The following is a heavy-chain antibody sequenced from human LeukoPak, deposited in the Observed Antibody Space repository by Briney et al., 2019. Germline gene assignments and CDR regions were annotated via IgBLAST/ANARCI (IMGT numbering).Heavy chain of an antibody. J-gene: IGHJ4*02. CDR2: MNPNSGNT. CDR3: ASPDASMVSAFDY. V-gene: IGHV1-8*01. CDR1: GYTFTSYD. Sequence: ASVKVSCKASGYTFTSYDINWVRQATGQGLEWMGWMNPNSGNTGYAQNFQGRVTITTDEITSTAYMELRSLRSEDTAVYYCASPDASMVSAFDYWGQGTLVTVSS. D-gene: IGHD5-18*01.